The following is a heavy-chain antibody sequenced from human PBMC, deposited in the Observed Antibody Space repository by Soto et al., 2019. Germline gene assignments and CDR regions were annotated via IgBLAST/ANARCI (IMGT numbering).Heavy chain of an antibody. CDR1: GYTFTGYY. CDR3: ARGGGSSSRYTSYYYYYGMDV. V-gene: IGHV1-2*04. J-gene: IGHJ6*02. D-gene: IGHD6-13*01. Sequence: ASVKVSCKASGYTFTGYYVHWVRQAAGQGVEWMGWINPNSGGTNYAQKFQGWVTMTRDTSISTGYMELSRLRSDDTAVYYCARGGGSSSRYTSYYYYYGMDVGGQGTTVTVSS. CDR2: INPNSGGT.